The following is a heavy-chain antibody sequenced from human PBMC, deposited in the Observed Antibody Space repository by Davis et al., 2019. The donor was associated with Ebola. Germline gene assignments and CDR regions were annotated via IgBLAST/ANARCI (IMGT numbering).Heavy chain of an antibody. V-gene: IGHV1-18*04. J-gene: IGHJ6*02. D-gene: IGHD3-22*01. CDR3: ARDRYGTMIVVVNYGMDV. CDR2: ISAYNGNT. CDR1: GYTFISYG. Sequence: ASVKVSCKASGYTFISYGISWVRQAPGQGLEWMGWISAYNGNTNKAQKLQGRVTMTTDTSTSTAYMALRGLRSDDTAVYYCARDRYGTMIVVVNYGMDVWGQGTTVTVSS.